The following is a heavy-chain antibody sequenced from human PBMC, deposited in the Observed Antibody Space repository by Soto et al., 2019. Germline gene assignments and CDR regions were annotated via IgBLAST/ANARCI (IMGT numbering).Heavy chain of an antibody. V-gene: IGHV3-48*02. D-gene: IGHD3-3*01. Sequence: PGGSLRLSCAASGFTFSSYSMNWVRQAPGKGLEWVSYISSSSSTIYYADSVKGRFTISRDNAKNSLYLQMNSLRDEDTAVYYCARDFQYYDFWSGYFSSYYYGTDVWGQGTTVTVSS. CDR3: ARDFQYYDFWSGYFSSYYYGTDV. CDR1: GFTFSSYS. CDR2: ISSSSSTI. J-gene: IGHJ6*02.